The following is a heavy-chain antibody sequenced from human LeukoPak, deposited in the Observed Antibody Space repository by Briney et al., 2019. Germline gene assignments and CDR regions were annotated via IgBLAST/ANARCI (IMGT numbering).Heavy chain of an antibody. D-gene: IGHD3-22*01. CDR3: ARDLEGYDSSGYYLGYFDY. V-gene: IGHV1-2*02. CDR1: GYTFTVYY. J-gene: IGHJ4*02. CDR2: INPNSGGT. Sequence: SSVKVSCTASGYTFTVYYMHWVRQAPGQGLEWMGWINPNSGGTNYAQKFQGRVTMTRDTSISTAYMELSRLRSDDTAVYYCARDLEGYDSSGYYLGYFDYWGQGTLATVSS.